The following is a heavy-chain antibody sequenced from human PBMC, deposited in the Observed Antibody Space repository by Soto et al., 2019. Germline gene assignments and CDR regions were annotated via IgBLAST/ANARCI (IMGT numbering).Heavy chain of an antibody. V-gene: IGHV3-23*01. D-gene: IGHD3-22*01. CDR1: GFTFSSYA. Sequence: GGSLRLSCAASGFTFSSYAMSWVRQAPGKGLEWVSAISGSGGSTYYADSVKGRFTISRDNSKNTLYLQMNSLRAEDTAVYYCAKTANYDSSGYYPPVDYWGQGTLVTVSS. CDR3: AKTANYDSSGYYPPVDY. CDR2: ISGSGGST. J-gene: IGHJ4*02.